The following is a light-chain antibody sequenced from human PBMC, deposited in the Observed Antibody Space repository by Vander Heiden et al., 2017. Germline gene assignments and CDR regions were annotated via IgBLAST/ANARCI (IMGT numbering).Light chain of an antibody. J-gene: IGLJ2*01. V-gene: IGLV3-21*02. CDR2: DDS. CDR3: QVWDIIRDDVV. CDR1: NIGTKA. Sequence: SFVLTQPPSVSVAPGQTARITCGGNNIGTKAVHWYQQRPGQAPVLVVYDDSDRPSGIPERFSGSNSGNTATLTISRVEAGDEADYYCQVWDIIRDDVVFGGGTKLTVL.